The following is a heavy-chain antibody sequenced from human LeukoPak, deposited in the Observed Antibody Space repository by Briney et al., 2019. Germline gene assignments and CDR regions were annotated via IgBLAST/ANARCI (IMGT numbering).Heavy chain of an antibody. J-gene: IGHJ4*02. CDR1: GFTFSSYS. CDR3: ARAWDTYFDY. D-gene: IGHD1-26*01. Sequence: PGGSLRLSCAASGFTFSSYSMNWVRQAPGKGLEWVSSISSTSNYTYYADSVKGRFTISRDNAKNSLFLQMNSLRAEDTAVYYCARAWDTYFDYWGQGTLVTVSS. CDR2: ISSTSNYT. V-gene: IGHV3-21*01.